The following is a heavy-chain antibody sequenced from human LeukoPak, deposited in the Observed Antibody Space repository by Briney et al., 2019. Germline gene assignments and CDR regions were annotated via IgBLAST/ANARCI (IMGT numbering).Heavy chain of an antibody. Sequence: GGSLRLSCSASGFTFSSYAMHWVRQAPGKGLEYVSAISSNGGSTYYADSVKGRFTISRDNSKNTLYLQMSSLRAEDTAGYYCVKVVRGVIDYWGQGTLVTVSS. CDR3: VKVVRGVIDY. CDR1: GFTFSSYA. CDR2: ISSNGGST. V-gene: IGHV3-64D*06. J-gene: IGHJ4*02. D-gene: IGHD3-10*02.